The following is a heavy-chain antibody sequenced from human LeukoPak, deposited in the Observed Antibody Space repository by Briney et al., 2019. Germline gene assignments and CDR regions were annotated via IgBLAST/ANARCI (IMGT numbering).Heavy chain of an antibody. D-gene: IGHD2-8*02. V-gene: IGHV3-11*04. J-gene: IGHJ4*02. CDR1: GFTFRDSY. CDR2: IANIGGTR. Sequence: GGSLRLSCAASGFTFRDSYMSWIRQAPGKGLEWISYIANIGGTRYYADSVKGRFTISRDNAKNSLYLQMNSLRAEDTAVYYCAKDGSWSCTDWGQGTLVRVSS. CDR3: AKDGSWSCTD.